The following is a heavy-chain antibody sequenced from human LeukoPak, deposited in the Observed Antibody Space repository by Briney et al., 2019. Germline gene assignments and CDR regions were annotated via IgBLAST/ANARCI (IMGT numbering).Heavy chain of an antibody. CDR3: ATASLMVRGVIMFFDY. D-gene: IGHD3-10*01. CDR1: GYTLTELS. Sequence: GASVKVSCKVSGYTLTELSMHWVRQAPGKGLGWMGGFDPEDGETIYAQKFQGRVTMTEDTSTDTAYMELSSLRSEDTAVYYCATASLMVRGVIMFFDYWGQGTLVTVSS. CDR2: FDPEDGET. J-gene: IGHJ4*02. V-gene: IGHV1-24*01.